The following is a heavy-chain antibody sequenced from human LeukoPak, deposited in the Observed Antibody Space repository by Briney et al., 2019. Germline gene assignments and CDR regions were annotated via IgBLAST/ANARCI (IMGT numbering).Heavy chain of an antibody. Sequence: SETLSLTCTVSGGSISSYYWSWIRQSPGKGLEWIGYIYYSGSTNYNPSLKSRVTISRDTSKNHFSLELSSVTAADTAVYFCARGRVSSSSWYSTYYYYFYMDVWGKGTTVTVSS. CDR3: ARGRVSSSSWYSTYYYYFYMDV. V-gene: IGHV4-59*01. CDR2: IYYSGST. D-gene: IGHD6-13*01. J-gene: IGHJ6*03. CDR1: GGSISSYY.